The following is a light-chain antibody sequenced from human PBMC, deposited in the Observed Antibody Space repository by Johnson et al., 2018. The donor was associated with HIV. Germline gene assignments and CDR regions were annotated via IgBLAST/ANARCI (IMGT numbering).Light chain of an antibody. CDR1: SSNIGDNY. V-gene: IGLV1-51*02. J-gene: IGLJ1*01. CDR2: ENT. Sequence: QSVLTQPPSVSAAPGQKVTISCSGSSSNIGDNYVSWYQQLPGTAPKLLIYENTKRPSGIPDRFSGSKSGTSATLGLTGLQTGDEGDYYCGAWDRSRRAGGFVGTGPKVTFL. CDR3: GAWDRSRRAGGF.